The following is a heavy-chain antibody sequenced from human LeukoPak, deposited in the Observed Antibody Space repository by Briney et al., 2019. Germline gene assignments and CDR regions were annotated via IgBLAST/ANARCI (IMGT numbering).Heavy chain of an antibody. J-gene: IGHJ4*02. CDR1: GGTFSSYA. Sequence: SVKVSFKASGGTFSSYAISWVRQAPGQGLEWMGRIIPILGIANYAQKFQGRVTITADKSTSTAYMELSSLRTEDTALYYCAKDKVPYNSLDYWGQGTLVTVSS. D-gene: IGHD5-24*01. V-gene: IGHV1-69*04. CDR3: AKDKVPYNSLDY. CDR2: IIPILGIA.